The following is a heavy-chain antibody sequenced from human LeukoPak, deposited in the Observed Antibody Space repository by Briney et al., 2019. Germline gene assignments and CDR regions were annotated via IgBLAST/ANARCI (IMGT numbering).Heavy chain of an antibody. CDR3: ARQGRAARPLGY. V-gene: IGHV4-39*01. CDR1: GGSISSSSYY. CDR2: NYYSGST. Sequence: PSETLSLTCTVSGGSISSSSYYWGWIRQPPGKGLEWIGSNYYSGSTYYNPSLKSRVTISVDTSKNQFSLKLSSVTAADTAVYYCARQGRAARPLGYWGQGTLVTVSS. D-gene: IGHD6-6*01. J-gene: IGHJ4*02.